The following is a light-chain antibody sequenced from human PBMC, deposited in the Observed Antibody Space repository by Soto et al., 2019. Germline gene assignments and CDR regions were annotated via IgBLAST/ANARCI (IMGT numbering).Light chain of an antibody. J-gene: IGKJ3*01. CDR1: ESVHRN. V-gene: IGKV3-15*01. CDR3: QPYSNWPPT. Sequence: EMVMTQSPATLSVSPGERVTLSCRASESVHRNLAWYQQKPGQGPSLLIYYASTMATGVPDRFTGSGSVTEFTPTISSPQSEDFGASHGQPYSNWPPTFGPGTKVEIK. CDR2: YAS.